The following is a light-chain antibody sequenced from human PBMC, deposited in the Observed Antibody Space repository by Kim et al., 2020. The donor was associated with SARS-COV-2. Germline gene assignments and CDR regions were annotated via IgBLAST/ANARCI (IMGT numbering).Light chain of an antibody. V-gene: IGKV3-15*01. CDR2: GAS. CDR3: QQYNNWPDS. CDR1: QSVSSN. J-gene: IGKJ2*03. Sequence: VSPGERATLACRASQSVSSNLAWYQQKPGQAPRLLIYGASTRATGIPARFSGSGSGTEFTLTISSLQSEDFAVYYCQQYNNWPDSFGQGTKLEIK.